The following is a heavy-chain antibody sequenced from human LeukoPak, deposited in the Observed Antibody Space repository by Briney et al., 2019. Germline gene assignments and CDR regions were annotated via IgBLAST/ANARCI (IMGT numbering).Heavy chain of an antibody. J-gene: IGHJ4*02. D-gene: IGHD1-26*01. CDR2: ISYDGSNK. CDR3: ASPVGATRFFDY. Sequence: GGPLRLSCAASGFTFSSYAMHWVRQAPGKGLEWVAVISYDGSNKYYADSVKGRFTISRDNSKNTLYLQMNSLRAEDTAVYYCASPVGATRFFDYWGQGTLVTVSS. CDR1: GFTFSSYA. V-gene: IGHV3-30-3*01.